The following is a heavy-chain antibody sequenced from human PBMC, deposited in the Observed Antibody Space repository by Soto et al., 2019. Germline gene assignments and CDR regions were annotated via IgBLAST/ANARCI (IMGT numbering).Heavy chain of an antibody. D-gene: IGHD3-10*01. CDR2: IYYSGST. J-gene: IGHJ5*02. CDR1: GGSISSSSYY. CDR3: ARLYGSGTYWFDP. Sequence: PSETLSLTCTVSGGSISSSSYYWGWIRQPPGKGLEWIGSIYYSGSTYYNPSLKSRVTISVDTSKNQFSLKLSSVTAADTAVYYCARLYGSGTYWFDPWGQGXLVTVSS. V-gene: IGHV4-39*01.